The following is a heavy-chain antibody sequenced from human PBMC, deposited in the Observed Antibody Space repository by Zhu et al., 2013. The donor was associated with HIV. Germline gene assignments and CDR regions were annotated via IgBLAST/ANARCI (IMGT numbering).Heavy chain of an antibody. V-gene: IGHV1-2*04. CDR3: ARTKVVRGDPYGYYYGMDV. J-gene: IGHJ6*02. CDR1: GYTFTGYY. CDR2: INPNSGGT. Sequence: QVQLVQSGAEVKKPGASVKVSCKASGYTFTGYYMHWVRQAPGQGLEWMGWINPNSGGTNYAQKFQGWVTMTRDTSISTAYMELSRLRSDDTAVYYCARTKVVRGDPYGYYYGMDVWGQGTTVTVSS. D-gene: IGHD3-10*01.